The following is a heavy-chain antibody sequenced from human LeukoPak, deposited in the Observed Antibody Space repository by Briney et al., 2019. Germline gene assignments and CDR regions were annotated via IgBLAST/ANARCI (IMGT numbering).Heavy chain of an antibody. Sequence: GGSLRLSCAVSGFRVSDYYMSSVRQAPGKGLEWVGLIRDSGEAFYADFARGRFAISRDESENTLYLQMKSLRVEDTAVYFCARDRAANQDWVEFEPWGQGTPVIVSS. V-gene: IGHV3-66*03. CDR1: GFRVSDYY. D-gene: IGHD3/OR15-3a*01. CDR3: ARDRAANQDWVEFEP. J-gene: IGHJ5*02. CDR2: IRDSGEA.